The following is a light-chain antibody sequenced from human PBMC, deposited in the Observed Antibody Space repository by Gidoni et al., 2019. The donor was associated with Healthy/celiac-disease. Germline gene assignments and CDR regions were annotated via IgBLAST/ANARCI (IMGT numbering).Light chain of an antibody. CDR2: AAS. J-gene: IGKJ4*01. V-gene: IGKV1-39*01. CDR3: QQSYSTPLT. Sequence: DIQMPHSPSSLSASGGDRVTITCRASQTISNYLNWYQQKPGKAPKLLIYAASSLRSGVPSGFSGSGSGTDFTLTISSLQPEDFATYYCQQSYSTPLTFGGGTKVEIK. CDR1: QTISNY.